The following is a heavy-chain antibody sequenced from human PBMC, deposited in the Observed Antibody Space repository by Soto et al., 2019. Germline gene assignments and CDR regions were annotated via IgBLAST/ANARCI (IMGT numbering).Heavy chain of an antibody. D-gene: IGHD3-9*01. CDR1: GGSISSGGYY. CDR3: ARAGNEDFDWLLSRMAFDI. J-gene: IGHJ3*02. Sequence: SETLSLTCTVSGGSISSGGYYWSWNRQHPGKGLEWIGYIYYSGSTYYNPSLKSRVTISVDTSKNQFSLKLSSVTAADTAVYYCARAGNEDFDWLLSRMAFDIWGQGTMVTVSS. CDR2: IYYSGST. V-gene: IGHV4-31*03.